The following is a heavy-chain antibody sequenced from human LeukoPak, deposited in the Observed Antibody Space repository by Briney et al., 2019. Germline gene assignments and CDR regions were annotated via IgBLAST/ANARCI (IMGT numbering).Heavy chain of an antibody. D-gene: IGHD2-21*01. J-gene: IGHJ5*02. CDR1: GYSIISGYY. CDR2: IHHGGTT. V-gene: IGHV4-38-2*02. CDR3: ARERVVVAGGWFDP. Sequence: PSETLSLTCAVSGYSIISGYYWGWIRQSPGKGLEWIGSIHHGGTTYYSPSLKSRVTISVDTSRNQFSLKMSSVTAADTALYFCARERVVVAGGWFDPSGQGTLVTVSS.